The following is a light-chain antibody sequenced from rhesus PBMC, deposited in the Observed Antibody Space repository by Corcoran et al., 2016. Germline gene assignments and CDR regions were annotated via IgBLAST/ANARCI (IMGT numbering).Light chain of an antibody. CDR1: ENVNNY. CDR3: QHSYGTPYS. J-gene: IGKJ2*01. CDR2: NAS. V-gene: IGKV1-74*01. Sequence: DIQMTQSPSSLSASVGDRVTITCRASENVNNYLHWNQQKPGKAPKLLIYNASTLQSGVPLRFSGSGSGTYFTLTISSLQPEDFATYYCQHSYGTPYSFGQGTKVEIK.